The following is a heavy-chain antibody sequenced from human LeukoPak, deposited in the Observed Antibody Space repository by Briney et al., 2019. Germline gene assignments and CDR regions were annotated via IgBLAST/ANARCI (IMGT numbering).Heavy chain of an antibody. CDR2: IWYDGSNK. CDR3: AKDYSSGWMEY. CDR1: GFTFSSYG. J-gene: IGHJ4*02. D-gene: IGHD6-19*01. V-gene: IGHV3-33*06. Sequence: GGSLRLSCAASGFTFSSYGMHWVRQAPGKGLEWVAVIWYDGSNKYYADSVKGRFTISRDNSKNTLYLQMNSLRAEDTAVYYCAKDYSSGWMEYWGQGTLVTISS.